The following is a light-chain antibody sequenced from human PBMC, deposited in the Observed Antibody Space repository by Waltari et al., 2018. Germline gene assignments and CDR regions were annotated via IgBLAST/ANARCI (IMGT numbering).Light chain of an antibody. CDR3: QQYGSSIMYT. Sequence: GGESLSNNSLVWYHQKHGQAPRRLIYGAYSRAASIPDRFSGSGSGTDFTLTISRLEPEDSAVYYCQQYGSSIMYTFGQGTKLEIK. V-gene: IGKV3-20*01. CDR2: GAY. J-gene: IGKJ2*01. CDR1: ESLSNNS.